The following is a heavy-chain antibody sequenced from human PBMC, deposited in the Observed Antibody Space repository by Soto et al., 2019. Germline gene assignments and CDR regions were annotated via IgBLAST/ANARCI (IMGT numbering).Heavy chain of an antibody. D-gene: IGHD3-10*01. CDR1: GFSLSTSGVG. CDR3: AHIPSYYQYDWFDP. Sequence: GSGPTLVNPTQTLTLTCTFSGFSLSTSGVGVGWIRQPPGKALECLALIYWDGDKRYSPSLQSRLSITKDTSKNQVVLTMTNMDPVDTATYYCAHIPSYYQYDWFDPWGQGTLVTVSS. V-gene: IGHV2-5*02. CDR2: IYWDGDK. J-gene: IGHJ5*02.